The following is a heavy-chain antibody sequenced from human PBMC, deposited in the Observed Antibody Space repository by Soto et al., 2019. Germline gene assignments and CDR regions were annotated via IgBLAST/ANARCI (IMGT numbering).Heavy chain of an antibody. D-gene: IGHD3-3*01. Sequence: EVQLLESGGGLVQPGGSLRLSCAASGFTFSSYAMSWVRQAPGKGLEWVSAISGSGGSTYYADSVKGRFTISRDNSKNTLYLQMNSLRAEDTAVYYCAKDSSNAEGVVPPSDYFDYWGQGTLVTVSS. CDR2: ISGSGGST. V-gene: IGHV3-23*01. CDR1: GFTFSSYA. J-gene: IGHJ4*02. CDR3: AKDSSNAEGVVPPSDYFDY.